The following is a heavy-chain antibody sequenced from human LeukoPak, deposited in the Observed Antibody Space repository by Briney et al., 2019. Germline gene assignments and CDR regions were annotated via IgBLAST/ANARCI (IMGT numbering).Heavy chain of an antibody. CDR3: ASGVVPAAFHYFDY. J-gene: IGHJ4*02. CDR2: IIPIFGTA. Sequence: GASVKVSCKASGGTFSSYAISWVRQAPGQGLEWMGGIIPIFGTANYAQKFQGRVTITADESTSTAYMELSSLRSEDTAVYYCASGVVPAAFHYFDYWGQGTLVTVSS. D-gene: IGHD2-2*01. CDR1: GGTFSSYA. V-gene: IGHV1-69*13.